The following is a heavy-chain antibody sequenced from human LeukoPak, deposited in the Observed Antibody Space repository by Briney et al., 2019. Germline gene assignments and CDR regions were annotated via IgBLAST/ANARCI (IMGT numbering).Heavy chain of an antibody. J-gene: IGHJ4*02. CDR3: VRDRSYFDASGYPIPFFDD. CDR2: VYYSGSN. V-gene: IGHV4-59*01. Sequence: SETLSLTCSVSGGSITNYYWNWIRQSPGEGLEWLGHVYYSGSNDYNPSLKSRVIISIDSSKTQFSLRMSSVTAADTAVYYCVRDRSYFDASGYPIPFFDDWGQGIRVTVSS. D-gene: IGHD3-22*01. CDR1: GGSITNYY.